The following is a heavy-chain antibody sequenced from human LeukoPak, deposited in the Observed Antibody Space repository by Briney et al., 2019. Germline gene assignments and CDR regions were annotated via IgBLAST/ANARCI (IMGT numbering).Heavy chain of an antibody. Sequence: SETLSLTCTVSGGSISSGSYYWSWIRQPAGKGLEWIGRIYTSGSTNYNPSLKSRVTISVDTSKNQFSLKLSSVTAADTAVHYCARVRAAAGPYWYFDLWGRGTLVTVSS. CDR2: IYTSGST. CDR3: ARVRAAAGPYWYFDL. J-gene: IGHJ2*01. V-gene: IGHV4-61*02. CDR1: GGSISSGSYY. D-gene: IGHD6-13*01.